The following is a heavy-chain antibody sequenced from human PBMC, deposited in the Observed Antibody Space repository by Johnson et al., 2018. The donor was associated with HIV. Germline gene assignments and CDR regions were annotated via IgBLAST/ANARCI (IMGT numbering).Heavy chain of an antibody. Sequence: QVQLVESGGGVVQSGRSLRLSCAASGFTFGDSAIHWVRQAPGKGLEWVAVLSYDGSNEYYADSVKGRFTISRDNSKNTLYLQMNSLRAEDTAVYYCARAWVKYYDSPDAFAIWGQGTMVTVSS. CDR1: GFTFGDSA. CDR2: LSYDGSNE. V-gene: IGHV3-30*14. D-gene: IGHD3-22*01. CDR3: ARAWVKYYDSPDAFAI. J-gene: IGHJ3*02.